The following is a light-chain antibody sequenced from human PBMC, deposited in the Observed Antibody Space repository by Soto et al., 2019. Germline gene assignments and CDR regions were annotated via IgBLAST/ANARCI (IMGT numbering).Light chain of an antibody. J-gene: IGKJ1*01. Sequence: EIVMTQSPATLSVSPGERATLSCRASQSVSRTVACYQQNPAQAPRLPIHDASTRATVISVRFSGSGSGKEFTLTISSLQSEDFAVYYCQQYNNWLWTFGQGTKVEIK. CDR3: QQYNNWLWT. V-gene: IGKV3-15*01. CDR2: DAS. CDR1: QSVSRT.